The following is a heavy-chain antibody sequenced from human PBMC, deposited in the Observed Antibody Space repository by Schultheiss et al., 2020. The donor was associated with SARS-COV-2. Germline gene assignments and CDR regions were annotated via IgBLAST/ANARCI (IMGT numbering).Heavy chain of an antibody. CDR2: INHSGST. Sequence: SETLSLTCAVYGGSFSGYYWSWIRQPPGKGLEWIGEINHSGSTNYNPSLKSRVTISVDTSKNQFSLKLSSVTAADTAVYYCARRWELLQRDAFDIWGQGTMVTVSS. J-gene: IGHJ3*02. CDR3: ARRWELLQRDAFDI. V-gene: IGHV4-34*01. D-gene: IGHD1-26*01. CDR1: GGSFSGYY.